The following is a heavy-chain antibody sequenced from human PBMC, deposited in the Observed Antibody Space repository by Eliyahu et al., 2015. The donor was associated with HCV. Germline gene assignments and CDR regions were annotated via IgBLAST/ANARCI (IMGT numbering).Heavy chain of an antibody. J-gene: IGHJ3*02. D-gene: IGHD7-27*01. Sequence: QVQLQESGPGLVKPSETLSLTCTVSGGSXXTYYWSXXRXXPGKGLEWIGYIYSSGSTNYKPSLKSRVTISVDMSKNQFSLKLRSVTAADTAVYYCAREGTANWGSWGGSDGAFDIWGQGTMVTVSS. CDR2: IYSSGST. V-gene: IGHV4-59*01. CDR1: GGSXXTYY. CDR3: AREGTANWGSWGGSDGAFDI.